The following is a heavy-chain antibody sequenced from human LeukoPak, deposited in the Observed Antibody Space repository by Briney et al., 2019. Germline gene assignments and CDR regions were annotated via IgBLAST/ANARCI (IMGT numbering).Heavy chain of an antibody. CDR3: ATGQWELHGTYYYYGMDV. CDR2: FDPEDGET. Sequence: ASVKVSCKVSGYTLTELSMHWVRQAPGKGLERMGGFDPEDGETIYAQKFQGRVTMTEDTSTDTAYMELSSLRSEDTAVYYCATGQWELHGTYYYYGMDVWGQGTTVTVSS. J-gene: IGHJ6*02. V-gene: IGHV1-24*01. CDR1: GYTLTELS. D-gene: IGHD1-26*01.